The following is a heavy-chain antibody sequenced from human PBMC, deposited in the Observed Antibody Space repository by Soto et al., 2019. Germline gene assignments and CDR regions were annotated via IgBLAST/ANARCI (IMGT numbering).Heavy chain of an antibody. J-gene: IGHJ4*02. CDR3: AKETGHRGAYDY. CDR2: ISASGGNT. CDR1: AFTFSSYG. V-gene: IGHV3-23*01. D-gene: IGHD1-26*01. Sequence: EVQLLESGGDLVQPGGSLRLSCAASAFTFSSYGMNWVRKAPGKGLEWVSAISASGGNTYYADSVKGRFTISRDKSKNILYLQMTSLRVEDTALYYCAKETGHRGAYDYWGQGTLVTVSS.